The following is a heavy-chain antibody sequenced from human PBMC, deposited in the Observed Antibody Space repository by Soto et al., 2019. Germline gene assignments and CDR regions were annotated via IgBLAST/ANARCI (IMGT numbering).Heavy chain of an antibody. V-gene: IGHV2-5*02. Sequence: SGPTLVNPTQTLTLTCTFSVFSLSTRGVGVGWIRQSPGKALEWLALIDWDDNKRYSPSLKSRLTISKDTSKNQVVLTMTKLDPVDTAPYYCAHTMVMVGATYYYYMDVWGRGTTVTVSS. CDR2: IDWDDNK. CDR3: AHTMVMVGATYYYYMDV. CDR1: VFSLSTRGVG. D-gene: IGHD2-15*01. J-gene: IGHJ6*03.